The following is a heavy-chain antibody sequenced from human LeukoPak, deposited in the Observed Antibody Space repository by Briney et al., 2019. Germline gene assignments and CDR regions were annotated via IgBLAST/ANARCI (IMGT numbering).Heavy chain of an antibody. J-gene: IGHJ4*02. CDR1: GFTFSRYG. CDR3: AKDHLPGIVVADRDY. Sequence: GSLRLSCVASGFTFSRYGQTWVRQAPGKGLPWGSAISGSGGSTYYADSVKGRFTISRDNSKNTLYLQINGLRAEDTAVYYCAKDHLPGIVVADRDYWGQGTLVTVSS. D-gene: IGHD6-19*01. V-gene: IGHV3-23*01. CDR2: ISGSGGST.